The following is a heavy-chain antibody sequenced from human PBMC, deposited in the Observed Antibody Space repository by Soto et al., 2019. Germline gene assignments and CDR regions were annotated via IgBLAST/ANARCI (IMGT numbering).Heavy chain of an antibody. CDR3: ARADMTDHHPVDC. CDR2: IHHTGGT. D-gene: IGHD2-21*02. V-gene: IGHV4-4*02. J-gene: IGHJ4*02. Sequence: QVQLQESGPGLVKPSGTLSLTCAVSSASISSNHWWSWVRQPPGKGLEWIGEIHHTGGTNDNPSLTSRDTISLDKPKKQFSLKLPSVTASDTAMDDCARADMTDHHPVDCWGQGILVTVSS. CDR1: SASISSNHW.